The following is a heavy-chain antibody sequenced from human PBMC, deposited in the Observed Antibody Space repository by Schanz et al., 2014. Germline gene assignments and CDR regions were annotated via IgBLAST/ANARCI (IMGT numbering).Heavy chain of an antibody. D-gene: IGHD6-25*01. V-gene: IGHV3-23*04. J-gene: IGHJ4*02. Sequence: DVQLVESGGGLVQPGGSLRLSCAASEFTFSTDAMSWVRQAPGKGLEWVSAISGSGGSTYYADSVKGRFTISRDNSKNTLYLQMNSLKAEDAAVYYCARIGGSVFDYWAQGTLXTVSS. CDR1: EFTFSTDA. CDR3: ARIGGSVFDY. CDR2: ISGSGGST.